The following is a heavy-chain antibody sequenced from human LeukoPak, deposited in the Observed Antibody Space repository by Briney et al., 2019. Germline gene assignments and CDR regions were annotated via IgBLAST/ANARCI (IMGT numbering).Heavy chain of an antibody. J-gene: IGHJ4*02. CDR3: VRTDCTGGSCYPNFDY. CDR2: ISYDGGNK. V-gene: IGHV3-30*01. Sequence: GGSLRLSCAASGFTFSNYAMHWVRQAPGKGLEWVAVISYDGGNKYYADSVKGRFTISRDDSKNTLYLQMNSLRPEDTAVYYCVRTDCTGGSCYPNFDYWGQGTLVTVSS. D-gene: IGHD2-15*01. CDR1: GFTFSNYA.